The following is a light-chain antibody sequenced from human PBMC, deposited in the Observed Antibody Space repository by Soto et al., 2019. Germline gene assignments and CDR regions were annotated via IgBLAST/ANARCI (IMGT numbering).Light chain of an antibody. CDR3: SSFTSSITYV. Sequence: QSALTQPPSASGSPGQSVTISCTGTKSDIGVYDFVSWYQHHPGKAPRLIIYEVVQRPSGVPDRFSGSKSGNTASLTVSGLQAEDEADYYCSSFTSSITYVFGTGTKVTVL. CDR2: EVV. CDR1: KSDIGVYDF. J-gene: IGLJ1*01. V-gene: IGLV2-8*01.